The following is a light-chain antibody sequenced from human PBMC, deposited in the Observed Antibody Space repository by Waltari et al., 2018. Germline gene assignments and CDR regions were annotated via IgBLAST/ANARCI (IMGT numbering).Light chain of an antibody. V-gene: IGLV2-23*01. CDR2: DAS. J-gene: IGLJ1*01. CDR1: SSAIGGYNY. CDR3: CSYAGSRTYV. Sequence: QSALTQPASVSGSPGQSITISCSGTSSAIGGYNYASWYQQHPGRAPKLIIYDASKRPSGVSNHFSGSKSGNTASLTISGLRAEDEADYYCCSYAGSRTYVFGTGTKVTVL.